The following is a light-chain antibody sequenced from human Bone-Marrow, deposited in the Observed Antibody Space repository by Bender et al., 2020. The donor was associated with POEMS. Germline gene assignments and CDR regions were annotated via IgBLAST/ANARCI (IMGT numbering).Light chain of an antibody. CDR3: VAWDARLNGWV. Sequence: QSALTQPRSVSGSPGQSVTISCTGTSSDVGGYNYVSWYQQHPGKAPKLMIYDVSKRPSGVPDRFSGSKSGTSASLAITGLQSDDEAIYFCVAWDARLNGWVFGGGTKLTVL. CDR2: DVS. V-gene: IGLV2-11*01. J-gene: IGLJ3*02. CDR1: SSDVGGYNY.